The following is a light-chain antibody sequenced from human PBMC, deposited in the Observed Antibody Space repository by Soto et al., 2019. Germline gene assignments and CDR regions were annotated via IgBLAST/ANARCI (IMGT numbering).Light chain of an antibody. CDR2: EVS. Sequence: QSVLIQPPSASGSPGQSVTISCTGTSSDVGGYNYVSWYQQHPGKAPKLMIYEVSKRPSGVPDRFSGSKSGNTASLTVSGLQAEDEADYYCSSYAGSNNFGVFGGGTKLTVL. J-gene: IGLJ2*01. V-gene: IGLV2-8*01. CDR1: SSDVGGYNY. CDR3: SSYAGSNNFGV.